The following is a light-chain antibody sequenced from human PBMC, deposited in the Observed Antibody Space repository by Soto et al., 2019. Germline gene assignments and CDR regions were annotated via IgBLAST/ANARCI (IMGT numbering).Light chain of an antibody. CDR3: SSYTSSRTWV. CDR1: SSDVGGYNY. Sequence: QSVLTQPASVSGSPGQSITISCTGTSSDVGGYNYVSWYQQHPGKAPKLMIHDVSNRPSGVSNRFSGSKSGNTASLAISGLQAEDEADYYCSSYTSSRTWVFGGGTKVTVL. CDR2: DVS. V-gene: IGLV2-14*03. J-gene: IGLJ3*02.